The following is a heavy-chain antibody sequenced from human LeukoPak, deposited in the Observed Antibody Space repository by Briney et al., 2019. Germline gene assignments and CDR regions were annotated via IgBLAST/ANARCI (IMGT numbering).Heavy chain of an antibody. CDR2: ITSSGSTI. CDR1: GFTFSAYD. V-gene: IGHV3-48*03. J-gene: IGHJ3*02. D-gene: IGHD6-13*01. Sequence: GSLRLSCAASGFTFSAYDMNWVRQAPGKGLEWVSHITSSGSTIYYADSVKGRFTISRDNAKNSLYLQTNSLRAEDTAVYYCARPGYSSSWSAFDIWGQGTMVTVSS. CDR3: ARPGYSSSWSAFDI.